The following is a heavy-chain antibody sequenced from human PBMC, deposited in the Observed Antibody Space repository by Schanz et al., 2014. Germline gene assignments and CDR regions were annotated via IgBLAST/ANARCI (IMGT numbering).Heavy chain of an antibody. CDR1: GFTFTNYA. J-gene: IGHJ4*02. D-gene: IGHD3-3*01. Sequence: EVQLLESGGGLVQPGGSLRLSCAASGFTFTNYAMTWVRQAPGKGLEWVSGMSGSGSTADYADSVKGRFTISRDNSRKTLYLQMNNLRAEDTAVYYCARDKGGYYPFDYWGQGTLVTVSS. CDR2: MSGSGSTA. V-gene: IGHV3-23*01. CDR3: ARDKGGYYPFDY.